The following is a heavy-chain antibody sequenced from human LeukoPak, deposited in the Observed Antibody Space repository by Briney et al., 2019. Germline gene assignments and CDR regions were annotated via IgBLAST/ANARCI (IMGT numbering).Heavy chain of an antibody. V-gene: IGHV4-59*01. D-gene: IGHD6-13*01. Sequence: SETLSLTCAVSGGSLSGSYWSWIRQFPGKGLEWIGFVFYTGSFNYNPSLKSRVRISVDTSRNQFSLKLSSVTAADTAVYYCARGSSLYDYWGQGTLVTVSS. CDR1: GGSLSGSY. CDR2: VFYTGSF. J-gene: IGHJ4*02. CDR3: ARGSSLYDY.